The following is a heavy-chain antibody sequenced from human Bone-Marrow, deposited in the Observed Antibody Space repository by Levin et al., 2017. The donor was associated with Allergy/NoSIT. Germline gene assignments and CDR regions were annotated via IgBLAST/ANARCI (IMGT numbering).Heavy chain of an antibody. CDR3: TTRRTGTTGGNYFDY. Sequence: GGSLRLSCAASGFTFSNAWMSWVRQAPGKGLEWVGRIKSKTDGGTTDYAAPVKGRFTISRDDSKNTLYLQMNSLKTEDTAVYYCTTRRTGTTGGNYFDYWGQGTLVTVSS. CDR1: GFTFSNAW. V-gene: IGHV3-15*01. D-gene: IGHD1-7*01. CDR2: IKSKTDGGTT. J-gene: IGHJ4*02.